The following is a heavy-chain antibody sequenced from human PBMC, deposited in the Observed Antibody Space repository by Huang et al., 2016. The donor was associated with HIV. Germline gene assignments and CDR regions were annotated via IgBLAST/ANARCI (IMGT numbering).Heavy chain of an antibody. D-gene: IGHD5-18*01. V-gene: IGHV1-18*01. CDR1: GYTFSSFG. J-gene: IGHJ6*03. Sequence: QVQLVQSGAEVKKPGASVKVSCKASGYTFSSFGISWVRQAPGQGLEGGGWISVYNGNTKFAQKCEGRRTMTTDTSPSTAYMELRSLRSDDTAVYCCARGGGIQLWLLGYYYMDVWGNGTTVTVSS. CDR2: ISVYNGNT. CDR3: ARGGGIQLWLLGYYYMDV.